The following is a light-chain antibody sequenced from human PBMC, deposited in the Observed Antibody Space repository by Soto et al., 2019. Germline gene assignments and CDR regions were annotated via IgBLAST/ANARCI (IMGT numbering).Light chain of an antibody. CDR2: GAS. Sequence: EVVLTQSAGTLSLSPGERATLSCRASQSVSNNYLAWYQQKPGQAPRLLIYGASNRATGIPDRFSGSGSGTDFTLPISRLEPEDFAVYYCQQYGSSGTFGQGTKVAI. J-gene: IGKJ1*01. V-gene: IGKV3-20*01. CDR1: QSVSNNY. CDR3: QQYGSSGT.